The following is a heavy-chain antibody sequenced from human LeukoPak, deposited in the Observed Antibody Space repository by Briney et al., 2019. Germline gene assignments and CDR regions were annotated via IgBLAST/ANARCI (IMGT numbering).Heavy chain of an antibody. J-gene: IGHJ4*02. CDR3: ARVSVYYYDSSGYFDY. V-gene: IGHV3-53*01. CDR1: GFTLSSNY. CDR2: IYSGGST. Sequence: GGSLRLSCAASGFTLSSNYMSWVRQAPGKGLEWVSVIYSGGSTYYADSVKGRFTISRDNSKNTLYLQMNSLRAEDTAVYYCARVSVYYYDSSGYFDYWGQGTLVTVSS. D-gene: IGHD3-22*01.